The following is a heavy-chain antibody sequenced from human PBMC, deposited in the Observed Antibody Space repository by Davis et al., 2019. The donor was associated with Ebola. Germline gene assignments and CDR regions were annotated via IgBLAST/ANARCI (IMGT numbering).Heavy chain of an antibody. Sequence: PGGSLRLSCAASGFTFSSFWMSWVRQAPGKGLEWVANIKQDGSDKYYMDSVKGRFTISRDNAKNTLYLQMNSLRAEDTAVYYCARGGTTVTTPLDYWGQGTQVTVSS. J-gene: IGHJ4*02. V-gene: IGHV3-7*01. CDR3: ARGGTTVTTPLDY. CDR2: IKQDGSDK. CDR1: GFTFSSFW. D-gene: IGHD4-11*01.